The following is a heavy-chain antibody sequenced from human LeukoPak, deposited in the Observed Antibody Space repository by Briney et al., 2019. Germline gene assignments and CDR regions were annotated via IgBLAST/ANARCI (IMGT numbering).Heavy chain of an antibody. V-gene: IGHV3-23*01. CDR3: AKEGIDYYDSSGYDAFDI. D-gene: IGHD3-22*01. J-gene: IGHJ3*02. Sequence: GRSLRLSCAASGFTFSSYGMPWVRQAPGKGLEWVSAISGSGGSTYYADSVKGRFTISRDNSKNTLYLQMNSLRAEDTAVYYCAKEGIDYYDSSGYDAFDIWGQGTMVTVSS. CDR1: GFTFSSYG. CDR2: ISGSGGST.